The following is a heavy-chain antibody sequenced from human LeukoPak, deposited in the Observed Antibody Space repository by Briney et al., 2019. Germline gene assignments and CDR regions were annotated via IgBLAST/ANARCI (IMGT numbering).Heavy chain of an antibody. J-gene: IGHJ6*02. D-gene: IGHD3-10*01. CDR1: GYTFTSYG. V-gene: IGHV1-18*01. CDR3: ARARVQYSMVRGVIITGMDV. CDR2: ISAYNGNT. Sequence: ASVKVSCKASGYTFTSYGISWVRQAPGQGLEWIGWISAYNGNTNYAQKLQGRVTMTTDTSTSTAYMELRSLRSDDTAVYYCARARVQYSMVRGVIITGMDVWGQGTTVTVSS.